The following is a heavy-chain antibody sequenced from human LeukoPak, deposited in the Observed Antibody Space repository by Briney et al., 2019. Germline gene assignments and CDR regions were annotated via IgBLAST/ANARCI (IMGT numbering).Heavy chain of an antibody. CDR2: IYYSGNT. J-gene: IGHJ5*02. CDR3: ARDLRYSSSWYLVP. V-gene: IGHV4-30-4*08. Sequence: PSQTLSLTCTVSGGSISSGDYYWSWIRQPPGKGLEWIGYIYYSGNTYYNPSLKSRVTISVDTSKNQFSLKLSSVTAADTAVYYCARDLRYSSSWYLVPWGQGTLVTVSS. CDR1: GGSISSGDYY. D-gene: IGHD6-13*01.